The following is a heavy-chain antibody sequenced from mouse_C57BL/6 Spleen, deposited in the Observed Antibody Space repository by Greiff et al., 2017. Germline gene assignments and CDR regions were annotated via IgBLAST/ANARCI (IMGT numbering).Heavy chain of an antibody. D-gene: IGHD2-1*01. Sequence: QVQLQQPGAELVMPGASVKLSCKASGYTFTSYWMHWVKQRPGQGLEWIGEIDPSDSYTNYNQKFKGKSTLTVDQSSSTAYMQLSSLTSEDSAVYYCARSRGNYAVYFDYWGQGTTLTVSS. V-gene: IGHV1-69*01. CDR3: ARSRGNYAVYFDY. CDR1: GYTFTSYW. J-gene: IGHJ2*01. CDR2: IDPSDSYT.